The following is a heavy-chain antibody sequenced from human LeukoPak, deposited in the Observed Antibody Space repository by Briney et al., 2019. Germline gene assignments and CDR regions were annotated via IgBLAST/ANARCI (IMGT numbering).Heavy chain of an antibody. CDR1: GGSFSGHY. CDR2: IHTSVGT. V-gene: IGHV4-34*01. CDR3: AGHFYFDL. J-gene: IGHJ2*01. Sequence: SETLSLTCAVYGGSFSGHYWHWFRQPPGKGLEWIGAIHTSVGTDYNPSFKSRVAMSGDTSKNQFSLKLSPVTAADTAVYYCAGHFYFDLWAPGTLVTVSS.